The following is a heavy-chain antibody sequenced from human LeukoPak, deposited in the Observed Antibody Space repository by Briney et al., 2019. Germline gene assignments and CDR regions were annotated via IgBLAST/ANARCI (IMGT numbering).Heavy chain of an antibody. V-gene: IGHV4-59*01. Sequence: SETLSLTCTVSGGSISSYYWSWIRQLPGKGLEWIGYIYYSGSTNYNPSLKSRVTISVDTSKNQFSLKLSSVTAADTAVYYCARVLRFLEWFGASIWFDPWGQGTLVTVSS. CDR3: ARVLRFLEWFGASIWFDP. J-gene: IGHJ5*02. CDR1: GGSISSYY. D-gene: IGHD3-3*01. CDR2: IYYSGST.